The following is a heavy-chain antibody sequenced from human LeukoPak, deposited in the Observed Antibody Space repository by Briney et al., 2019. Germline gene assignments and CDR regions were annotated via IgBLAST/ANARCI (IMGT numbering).Heavy chain of an antibody. J-gene: IGHJ4*02. D-gene: IGHD3-22*01. Sequence: SETLSLTCAVYGGSFSGYYWGWIRQPPGKGLEWIGSIYYSGSTYYNPSLKSRVTISVDTSKNQFSLKLSSVTAADTAVYYCARDQYYYDSSGFKGWGQGTLVTVSS. CDR2: IYYSGST. CDR1: GGSFSGYY. V-gene: IGHV4-34*01. CDR3: ARDQYYYDSSGFKG.